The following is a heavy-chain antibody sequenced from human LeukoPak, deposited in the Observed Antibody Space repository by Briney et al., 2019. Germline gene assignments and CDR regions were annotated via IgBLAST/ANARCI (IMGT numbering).Heavy chain of an antibody. Sequence: PGGSLRLSCAASGFTFNDYEFNWVRQAPGKGLEWISYISSSGNTIYYADSVKGRFTISRDNAKNSLYLQMNSLRAEDTAVYYCARDWQSYDRKSDYWGQGTLVTVSS. CDR1: GFTFNDYE. D-gene: IGHD3-16*01. V-gene: IGHV3-48*03. CDR2: ISSSGNTI. CDR3: ARDWQSYDRKSDY. J-gene: IGHJ4*02.